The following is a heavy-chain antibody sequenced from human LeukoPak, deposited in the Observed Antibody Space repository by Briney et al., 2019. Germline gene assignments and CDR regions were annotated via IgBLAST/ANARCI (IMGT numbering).Heavy chain of an antibody. Sequence: PSETLSLTCTVSGGSISSYYWSWIRQPPGKGLEWIGYIYTSGSTNYNPSLKSRITISVDTSKNQFSLKLSSVTAADTAVYYCASGAPGAFDIWGQGTMVTVSS. J-gene: IGHJ3*02. CDR3: ASGAPGAFDI. V-gene: IGHV4-4*09. D-gene: IGHD3-10*01. CDR2: IYTSGST. CDR1: GGSISSYY.